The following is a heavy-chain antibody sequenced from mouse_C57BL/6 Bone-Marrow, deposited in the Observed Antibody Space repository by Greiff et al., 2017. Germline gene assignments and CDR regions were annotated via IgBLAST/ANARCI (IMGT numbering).Heavy chain of an antibody. CDR2: INPNTGGT. CDR3: ARGLFAY. CDR1: GYTFTDYY. Sequence: EVQLQQSGPELVKPGASVKISCKASGYTFTDYYMNWVKQSPGKSLEWIGDINPNTGGTSYNQKFKGKATLTVDKSSSTAYLELRSLTSEDSAVYYCARGLFAYWRQGTLVTVSA. J-gene: IGHJ3*01. V-gene: IGHV1-26*01.